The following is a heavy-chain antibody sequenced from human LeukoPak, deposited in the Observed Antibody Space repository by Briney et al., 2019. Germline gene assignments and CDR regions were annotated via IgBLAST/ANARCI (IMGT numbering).Heavy chain of an antibody. D-gene: IGHD3-22*01. CDR3: ARDSRGPDY. J-gene: IGHJ4*02. V-gene: IGHV3-30*07. Sequence: DSLKGRFTISRDNSKNTLYLQMTGLRVEDTAVYYCARDSRGPDYWGQGALVTVSS.